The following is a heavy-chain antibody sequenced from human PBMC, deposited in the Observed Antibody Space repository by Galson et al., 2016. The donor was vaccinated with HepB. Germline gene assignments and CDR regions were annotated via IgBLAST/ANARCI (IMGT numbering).Heavy chain of an antibody. V-gene: IGHV3-48*02. D-gene: IGHD3-22*01. CDR3: AREEDTSAYFNWFDP. J-gene: IGHJ5*02. CDR1: GFTFSTYS. CDR2: ISSSSSTI. Sequence: SLRLSCAASGFTFSTYSMNWVRQAPGKGLEWLSYISSSSSTIYYADSVRGRFTISRDNAKNSLYLQMNSLTDDDTAVYYCAREEDTSAYFNWFDPWGQGTLVTVSS.